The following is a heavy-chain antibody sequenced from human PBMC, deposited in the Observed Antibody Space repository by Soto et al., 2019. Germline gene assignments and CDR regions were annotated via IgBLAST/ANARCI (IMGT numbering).Heavy chain of an antibody. D-gene: IGHD2-15*01. Sequence: ASETLSLTCSVSGASISSSSSHYWGWVRQPPGKGLEWIGNFYYSGSTYYNPSLQSRITISVDMSRNQFSLKLTSVTAADTAVYYCARFRIEGSTPYYFDFWDQGILVTVSS. CDR3: ARFRIEGSTPYYFDF. V-gene: IGHV4-39*01. J-gene: IGHJ4*02. CDR2: FYYSGST. CDR1: GASISSSSSHY.